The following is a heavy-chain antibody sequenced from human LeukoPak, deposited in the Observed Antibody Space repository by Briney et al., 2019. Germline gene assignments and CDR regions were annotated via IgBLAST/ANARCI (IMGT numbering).Heavy chain of an antibody. V-gene: IGHV4-39*01. CDR3: ARLAGEITMVSHGDNWFDP. Sequence: GSLRLSCAASGFTFSSYSMNWVRQATGKGLGWVGSIYYSGSTYYNPCLKSRVTISVDTSKNQFSLKLSSVTAADPAVYYCARLAGEITMVSHGDNWFDPWGQGPLVRVSS. CDR2: IYYSGST. CDR1: GFTFSSYSMN. D-gene: IGHD3-10*01. J-gene: IGHJ5*02.